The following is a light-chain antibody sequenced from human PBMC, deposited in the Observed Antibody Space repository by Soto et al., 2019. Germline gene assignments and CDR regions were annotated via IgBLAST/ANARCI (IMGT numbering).Light chain of an antibody. J-gene: IGKJ2*01. CDR1: HSVGSN. V-gene: IGKV3-15*01. CDR2: GAS. Sequence: EIVVTQSPATLSVSPGERASLSCRASHSVGSNLAWYQQTAGQAPRLLIYGASTRATGIPARFNGSGSGTEFTLTISSLQSEDFAVYSCQQYTNWPYTFGQGTKLEIK. CDR3: QQYTNWPYT.